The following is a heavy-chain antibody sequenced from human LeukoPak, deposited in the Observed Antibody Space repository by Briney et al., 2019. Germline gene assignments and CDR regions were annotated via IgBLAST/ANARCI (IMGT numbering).Heavy chain of an antibody. CDR3: TKATPDSTGWIDY. V-gene: IGHV3-15*01. J-gene: IGHJ4*02. Sequence: PGGSLRLSCAASGFTFSNAWMSWVRQAPGKGLEWVGRIKSKTDGGTTDYVAPVKGRFSISREDAKNTLYLQMNSLKTEDTAVYYCTKATPDSTGWIDYWGQGNLVTVSS. D-gene: IGHD6-19*01. CDR1: GFTFSNAW. CDR2: IKSKTDGGTT.